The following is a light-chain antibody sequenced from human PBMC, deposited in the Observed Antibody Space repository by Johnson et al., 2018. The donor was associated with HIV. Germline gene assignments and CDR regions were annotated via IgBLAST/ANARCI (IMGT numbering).Light chain of an antibody. CDR2: DNH. CDR1: NSNIGNNY. CDR3: GTWDSSLSAGV. J-gene: IGLJ1*01. Sequence: QSVLTQPPSVSAAPGQKVTISCSGSNSNIGNNYVSWYQQLPGTAPKLLIYDNHKRPSGIPDRFSGSKSGTSATLGITGLQTGDEADYYCGTWDSSLSAGVFGTWTKVTVL. V-gene: IGLV1-51*01.